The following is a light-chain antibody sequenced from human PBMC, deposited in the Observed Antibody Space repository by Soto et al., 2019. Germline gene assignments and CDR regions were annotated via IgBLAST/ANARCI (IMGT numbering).Light chain of an antibody. Sequence: QSALTQPASVSGSPGQSITISCTGTSRDVGSYNCVSWYQQHPGKAPKLMIYEVSNRPSGVSNRFSGSKSGNTASLTISGLQAEDEADYYCSSYTSSSTYVFGAGTKVTVL. J-gene: IGLJ1*01. CDR2: EVS. V-gene: IGLV2-14*01. CDR3: SSYTSSSTYV. CDR1: SRDVGSYNC.